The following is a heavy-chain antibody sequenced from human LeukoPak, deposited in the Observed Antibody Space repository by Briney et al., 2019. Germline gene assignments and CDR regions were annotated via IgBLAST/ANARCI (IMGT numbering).Heavy chain of an antibody. CDR2: ISYDGSNK. CDR1: GFTFSSYG. V-gene: IGHV3-30*18. D-gene: IGHD1-26*01. Sequence: GGSLRLSCAASGFTFSSYGMHWVRQAPGKGLEWVAVISYDGSNKYYADSVKGRFTISRDNSKNTLYLQMNSLRAEDTAVYYCAKDGDGATSFDYWGQGTLVTVSS. CDR3: AKDGDGATSFDY. J-gene: IGHJ4*02.